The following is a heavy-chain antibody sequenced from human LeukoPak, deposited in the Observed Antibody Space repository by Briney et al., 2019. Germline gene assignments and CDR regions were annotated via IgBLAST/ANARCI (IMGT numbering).Heavy chain of an antibody. D-gene: IGHD7-27*01. CDR1: GFTFSDHY. V-gene: IGHV3-11*04. CDR3: ARGHWGLDY. J-gene: IGHJ4*02. CDR2: TYNGGDTI. Sequence: GGSLRLSCATSGFTFSDHYMTWIRQAPGKGLETVSYTYNGGDTIYYADSVRGRFTISRDNAESSLYLQMNSLRAEDTAVYYCARGHWGLDYWGRGTLVTVSS.